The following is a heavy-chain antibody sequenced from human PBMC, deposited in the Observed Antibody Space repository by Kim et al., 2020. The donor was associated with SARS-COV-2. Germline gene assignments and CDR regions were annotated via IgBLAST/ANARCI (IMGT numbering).Heavy chain of an antibody. D-gene: IGHD6-19*01. CDR3: ARDYGGMAGH. Sequence: NKYYADSVKGRFTISRDNSKNTLYLQMNSLRAEDTAVYYCARDYGGMAGHWGQGTLVTVSS. CDR2: NK. J-gene: IGHJ4*02. V-gene: IGHV3-33*01.